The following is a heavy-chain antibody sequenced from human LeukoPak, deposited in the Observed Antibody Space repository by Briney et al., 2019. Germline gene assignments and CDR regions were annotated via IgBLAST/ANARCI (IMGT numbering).Heavy chain of an antibody. CDR3: ARGSSSFDY. Sequence: GRSLRLSCAASGFTFSTYGMYWVRQAPGKRLEWVAVISYDGSNKYYADSVKGRFSISRDNSKNTLYLQMNSLRAEDTAVYYCARGSSSFDYWGQGTLVTVSS. J-gene: IGHJ4*02. V-gene: IGHV3-33*05. D-gene: IGHD6-13*01. CDR2: ISYDGSNK. CDR1: GFTFSTYG.